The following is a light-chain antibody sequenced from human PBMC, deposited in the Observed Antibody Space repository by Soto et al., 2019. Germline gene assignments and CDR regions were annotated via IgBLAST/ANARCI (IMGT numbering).Light chain of an antibody. CDR1: QSISTN. CDR2: GAS. V-gene: IGKV3-20*01. Sequence: THSPATLPVSPVERVTFSCRASQSISTNLAWYRQKPGQAPRLLIYGASNRATGIPDRFSGSGSGKDFTLTISRLEPEDFAVYYCQQYGSSGTFGQGTKVDIK. J-gene: IGKJ1*01. CDR3: QQYGSSGT.